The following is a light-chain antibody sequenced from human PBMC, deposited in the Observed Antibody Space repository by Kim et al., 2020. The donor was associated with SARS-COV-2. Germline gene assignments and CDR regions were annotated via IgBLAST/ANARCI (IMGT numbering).Light chain of an antibody. CDR2: AAY. CDR1: HNISRY. CDR3: QQYFDFPYT. J-gene: IGKJ2*01. V-gene: IGKV1D-8*02. Sequence: AYPGDKLTNTCLLTHNISRYLAWFQQRPGKAPQLLIYAAYTLHTGAPSRFSGSGSGNDFTLSINPLQSEDSATYFCQQYFDFPYTFGQGTKLE.